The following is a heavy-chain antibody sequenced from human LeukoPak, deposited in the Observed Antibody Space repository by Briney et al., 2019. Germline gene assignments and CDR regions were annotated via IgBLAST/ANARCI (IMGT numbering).Heavy chain of an antibody. V-gene: IGHV4-4*07. D-gene: IGHD3-10*01. CDR1: GGSISSYY. CDR3: ATYLDGSGGNNWFDP. CDR2: IYTSGST. J-gene: IGHJ5*02. Sequence: SETLSLTCTVSGGSISSYYWSWILQPAGKGLEWIGRIYTSGSTNYNPSLKSRVTMSVDTSKNQFSLKLSSVTAADTAVYYCATYLDGSGGNNWFDPWGQGTLVTVSS.